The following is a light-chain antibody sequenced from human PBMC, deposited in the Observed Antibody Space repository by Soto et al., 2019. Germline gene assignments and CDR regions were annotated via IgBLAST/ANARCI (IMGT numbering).Light chain of an antibody. V-gene: IGKV3-15*01. CDR3: QQYRSWPRT. CDR2: GAS. Sequence: EIVLTQSPATLSVSPGERVILSCRASQSVDISLAWYQQKPGQAPRLLIYGASTRATDMPGTFSGRGSGTEFTLTITSLRPEDFGVYVCQQYRSWPRTFGQGNKVEIK. J-gene: IGKJ1*01. CDR1: QSVDIS.